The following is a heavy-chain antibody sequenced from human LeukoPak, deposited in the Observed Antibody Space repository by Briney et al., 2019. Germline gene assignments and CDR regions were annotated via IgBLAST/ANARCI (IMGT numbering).Heavy chain of an antibody. CDR1: GGSFSGYY. CDR2: INHSGST. V-gene: IGHV4-34*01. Sequence: SETQSLTCAVYGGSFSGYYWSWIRQPPGKGLEWIGEINHSGSTNYNPSLKSRVTMSVDTSKNQFSLKLSSVTAADTAVYYCARAPGRPAAVFDYWGQGTLVTVSS. CDR3: ARAPGRPAAVFDY. J-gene: IGHJ4*02. D-gene: IGHD2-2*01.